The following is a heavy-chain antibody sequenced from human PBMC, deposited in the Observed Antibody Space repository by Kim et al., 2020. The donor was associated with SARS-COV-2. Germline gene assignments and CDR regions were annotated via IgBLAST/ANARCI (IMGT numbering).Heavy chain of an antibody. V-gene: IGHV4-39*01. CDR1: GGSISSSSYY. CDR2: IYYSGST. J-gene: IGHJ3*02. CDR3: ARRLRAGSIDAFDI. Sequence: SETLSLTCTVSGGSISSSSYYWGWIRQPPGKGLEWIGSIYYSGSTYYNPSLKSRVTISVDTSKNQFSLKLSSVTAADTAVYYCARRLRAGSIDAFDIWGQGTMVTVSS.